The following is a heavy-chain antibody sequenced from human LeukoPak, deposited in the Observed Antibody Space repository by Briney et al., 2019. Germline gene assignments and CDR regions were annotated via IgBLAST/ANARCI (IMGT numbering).Heavy chain of an antibody. CDR1: GFTLSSYS. V-gene: IGHV3-21*01. J-gene: IGHJ1*01. CDR2: ISSSSSYI. Sequence: GGSLRLSCAASGFTLSSYSMNWVRQAPGKGLEWVSSISSSSSYIYYADSVKGRFTISRDNAKNSLYLQMNSLRAEDTAVYYCARAPFVMIGMQGMEYFQHWGQGTLVTVSS. D-gene: IGHD3-22*01. CDR3: ARAPFVMIGMQGMEYFQH.